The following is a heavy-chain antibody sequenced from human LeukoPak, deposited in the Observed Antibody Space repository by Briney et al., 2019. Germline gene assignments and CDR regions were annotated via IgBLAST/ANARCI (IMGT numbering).Heavy chain of an antibody. CDR1: GFPFNSNA. CDR3: AKYRGFGDSYDS. J-gene: IGHJ4*02. Sequence: GGSLRLSCAASGFPFNSNAMSWVRQAPGKGLEWVSSIGDSGGNTYYADSVEGRFTISRDNSKNTLYLQMNSLRAEDTAVYYCAKYRGFGDSYDSWGQGTLVTVSS. D-gene: IGHD3-10*01. CDR2: IGDSGGNT. V-gene: IGHV3-23*01.